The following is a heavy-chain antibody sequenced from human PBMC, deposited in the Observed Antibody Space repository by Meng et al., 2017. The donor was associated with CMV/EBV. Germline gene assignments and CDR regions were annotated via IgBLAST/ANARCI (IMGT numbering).Heavy chain of an antibody. CDR1: GGTFSSYT. CDR2: IIPILGIA. D-gene: IGHD1-26*01. V-gene: IGHV1-69*02. CDR3: ADYSGSYWGPHYGMDV. Sequence: SVPVSCKASGGTFSSYTISRVRQAPGQGLEWMGRIIPILGIANYAQKFQGRVTITADKSTSTAYMELSSLRSEDTAVYYCADYSGSYWGPHYGMDVWGQGTTVTVSS. J-gene: IGHJ6*02.